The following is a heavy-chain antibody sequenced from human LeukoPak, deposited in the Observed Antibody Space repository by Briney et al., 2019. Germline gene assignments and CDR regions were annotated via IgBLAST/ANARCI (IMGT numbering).Heavy chain of an antibody. J-gene: IGHJ4*02. Sequence: GASVKVSCKASGGTFSSYAISWVRQAPGQRLEWMGWINAGNGKTRYSQNFQGRVTITRDTSASTAYMELSSLRSEDTAVYYCARDVASIATAVKYYFDYWGQGTLVTVSS. CDR3: ARDVASIATAVKYYFDY. V-gene: IGHV1-3*01. CDR2: INAGNGKT. CDR1: GGTFSSYA. D-gene: IGHD6-13*01.